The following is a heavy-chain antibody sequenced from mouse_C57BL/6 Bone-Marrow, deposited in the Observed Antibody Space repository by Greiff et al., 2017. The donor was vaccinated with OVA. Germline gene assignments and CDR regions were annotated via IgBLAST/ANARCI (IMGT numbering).Heavy chain of an antibody. J-gene: IGHJ3*01. Sequence: QVQLQQSGAELARPGASVKLSCKASGYTFTSYGISWVKQRTGQGLEWIGAIYPRSGNTYYNEKFKGKATLTADKSSSTADMELRSLTSEDSAGYFCARAYYLGSSLAYWGQGTLVTVSA. V-gene: IGHV1-81*01. CDR2: IYPRSGNT. D-gene: IGHD1-1*01. CDR1: GYTFTSYG. CDR3: ARAYYLGSSLAY.